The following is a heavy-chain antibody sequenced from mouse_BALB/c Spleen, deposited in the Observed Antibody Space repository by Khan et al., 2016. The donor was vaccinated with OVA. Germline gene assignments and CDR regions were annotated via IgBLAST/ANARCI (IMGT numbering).Heavy chain of an antibody. J-gene: IGHJ3*01. CDR2: IWGDGST. CDR3: ARELRLGGFAY. Sequence: VKLEESGPGLVAPSQSLSITCTASGFSLTGYGINWVRQPPGKGLEWLGMIWGDGSTDYNSALKSRLSISKDNSKSQVFLKMNSLQTDDSARYYCARELRLGGFAYWGQGTLVTVSA. V-gene: IGHV2-6-7*01. CDR1: GFSLTGYG. D-gene: IGHD1-2*01.